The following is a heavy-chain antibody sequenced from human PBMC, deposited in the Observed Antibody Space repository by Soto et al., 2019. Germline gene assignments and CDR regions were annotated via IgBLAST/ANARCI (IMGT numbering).Heavy chain of an antibody. CDR3: ARRSTVSYYGVDV. CDR2: INGVGSSI. J-gene: IGHJ6*02. D-gene: IGHD4-4*01. CDR1: GFTFSNYW. V-gene: IGHV3-74*01. Sequence: EVQLVESGGGLVQPGGSMRLSCAASGFTFSNYWMHWVRQAPGKGLVWVSRINGVGSSIRYADSVKGRFTILRDNAKNTLYLQMNSLRADDTAMYYCARRSTVSYYGVDVWGQGTTVTVS.